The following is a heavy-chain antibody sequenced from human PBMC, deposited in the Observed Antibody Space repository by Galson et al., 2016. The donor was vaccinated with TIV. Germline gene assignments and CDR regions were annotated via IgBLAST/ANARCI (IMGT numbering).Heavy chain of an antibody. D-gene: IGHD1-26*01. CDR2: FSSSGRST. Sequence: SLRLSCAASGFDVSTFAMAWVRQAPGKGLEWVSTFSSSGRSTYYADSVMGRFTISRDNSKNTLYLEMNGLRAEDTAVYYCAKFSGAYSRNYFFDYWGPGTLVPVSS. CDR1: GFDVSTFA. V-gene: IGHV3-23*01. J-gene: IGHJ4*02. CDR3: AKFSGAYSRNYFFDY.